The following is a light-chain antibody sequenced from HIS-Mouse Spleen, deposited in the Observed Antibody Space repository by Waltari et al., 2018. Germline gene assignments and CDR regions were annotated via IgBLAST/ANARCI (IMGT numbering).Light chain of an antibody. CDR2: EGS. J-gene: IGLJ2*01. CDR1: SSAVGSYNL. Sequence: QSALTQPASVSGSPGQSITIPCTGTSSAVGSYNLVSWYQQHPGKAPKLMIYEGSKRPSGVSNRFSGSKSGNTASLTISGLQAEDEADYYCCSYAGSYTLVFGGGTKLTVL. V-gene: IGLV2-23*01. CDR3: CSYAGSYTLV.